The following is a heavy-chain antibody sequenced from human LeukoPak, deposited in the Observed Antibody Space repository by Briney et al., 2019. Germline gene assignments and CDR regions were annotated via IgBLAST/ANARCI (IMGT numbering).Heavy chain of an antibody. J-gene: IGHJ4*02. V-gene: IGHV3-30-3*01. CDR1: GFTFSSYA. D-gene: IGHD3-10*01. Sequence: GGSLRLSCAASGFTFSSYAMHWVRQAPGKGLEWVAVMSSDGTNTYYAASVKGRFTISRDISKNTLYLQMNSLRAEDTAVYYCAREVSVVRGVNWGQGTLVTVSS. CDR3: AREVSVVRGVN. CDR2: MSSDGTNT.